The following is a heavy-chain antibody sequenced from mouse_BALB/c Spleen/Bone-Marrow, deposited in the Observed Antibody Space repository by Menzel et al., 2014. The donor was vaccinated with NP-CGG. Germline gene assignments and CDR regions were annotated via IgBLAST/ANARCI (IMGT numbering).Heavy chain of an antibody. CDR3: ARDDYYAMDY. Sequence: EVKLMESGGGLVQPGGSLRLSCATSEFTFTDYYMSWVRQPPGKALEWLGFIRNKANGYTTEYSASVKGRFTISRDNSQSILYLQMNTLRAEDSATYYCARDDYYAMDYWGQGTSVTVSS. CDR2: IRNKANGYTT. J-gene: IGHJ4*01. CDR1: EFTFTDYY. V-gene: IGHV7-3*02.